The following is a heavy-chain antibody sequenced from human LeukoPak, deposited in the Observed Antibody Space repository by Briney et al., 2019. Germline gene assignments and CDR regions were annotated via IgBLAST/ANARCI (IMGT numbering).Heavy chain of an antibody. V-gene: IGHV4-59*01. CDR1: GASINGFF. D-gene: IGHD1-26*01. Sequence: SETLSPTCSVSGASINGFFWNWVRQTPEKGLEWIGYVSHRGATTSNPTLKSRVSITIDTSKSQISLTMTSVTAADSALYYCARDRRGSFYTFDLWGPGTTVSVS. CDR3: ARDRRGSFYTFDL. CDR2: VSHRGAT. J-gene: IGHJ6*02.